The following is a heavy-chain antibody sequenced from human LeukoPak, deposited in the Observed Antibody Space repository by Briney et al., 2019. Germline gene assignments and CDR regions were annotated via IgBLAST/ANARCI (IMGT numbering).Heavy chain of an antibody. CDR1: GYTFTSYG. CDR3: ARAYYGSGVVNAFDI. V-gene: IGHV1-18*01. J-gene: IGHJ3*02. CDR2: ISAYNGNT. Sequence: ASVKVSCKASGYTFTSYGISWVRQAPGQGLEWMGWISAYNGNTNYAQKLQSRVTMTTDTSTSTAYMELRSLRSDDTAVYYCARAYYGSGVVNAFDIWGQGTMVTVSS. D-gene: IGHD3-10*01.